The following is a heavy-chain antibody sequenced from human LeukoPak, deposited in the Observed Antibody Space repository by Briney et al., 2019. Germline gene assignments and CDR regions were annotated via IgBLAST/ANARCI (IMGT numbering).Heavy chain of an antibody. CDR3: ARDYGSGTPFDY. Sequence: AEPLSLTCTVSGGSIRSYYWSWIRQPAGKGLEWVGRIYTSGRAHYNPSLKSRVTMSVDTSKNQFSLKLSSVTAADTAGYYGARDYGSGTPFDYWGQGTLVTVSS. CDR2: IYTSGRA. V-gene: IGHV4-4*07. J-gene: IGHJ4*02. CDR1: GGSIRSYY. D-gene: IGHD3-10*01.